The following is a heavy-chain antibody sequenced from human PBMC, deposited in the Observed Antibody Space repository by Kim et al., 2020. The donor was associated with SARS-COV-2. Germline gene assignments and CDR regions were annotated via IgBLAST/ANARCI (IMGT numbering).Heavy chain of an antibody. V-gene: IGHV1-69*01. CDR3: ARGSGSYGFVDWFDP. D-gene: IGHD1-26*01. Sequence: QKCQGRVTITADESTSTAYMGLSSLRSEDTAVYYCARGSGSYGFVDWFDPWGQGTLVTVSS. J-gene: IGHJ5*02.